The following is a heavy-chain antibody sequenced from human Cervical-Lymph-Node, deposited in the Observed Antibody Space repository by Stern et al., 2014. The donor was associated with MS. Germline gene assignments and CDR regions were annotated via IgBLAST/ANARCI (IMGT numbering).Heavy chain of an antibody. CDR1: GFTFS. CDR2: SSSSTI. V-gene: IGHV3-69-1*01. Sequence: VQLVESGGGLVQPGGSLRLSCAASGFTFSSSSSSTIYYADSVKGRFTISRDNAKNSLYLQMNSLRAEDTAVYYCARTNKTPRTTVPNYGMDVWGQGTTVTVSS. J-gene: IGHJ6*02. D-gene: IGHD1-7*01. CDR3: ARTNKTPRTTVPNYGMDV.